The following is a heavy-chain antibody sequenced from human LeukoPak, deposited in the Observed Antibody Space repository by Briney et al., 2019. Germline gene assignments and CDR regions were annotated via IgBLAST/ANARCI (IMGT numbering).Heavy chain of an antibody. J-gene: IGHJ4*02. CDR3: AKEDDGGYAHDC. D-gene: IGHD5-12*01. Sequence: GGSLRPSCVASGSTFSTYGMSWVRQAPGKGLEWVSAISGDGSKTYYADSVKGRFTISRDNSKNTVYLQMNGLGAEATAVYYCAKEDDGGYAHDCWGQGTLVTVSS. V-gene: IGHV3-23*01. CDR1: GSTFSTYG. CDR2: ISGDGSKT.